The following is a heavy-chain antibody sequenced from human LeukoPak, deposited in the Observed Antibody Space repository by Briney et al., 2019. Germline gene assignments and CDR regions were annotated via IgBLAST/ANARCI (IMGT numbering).Heavy chain of an antibody. CDR2: INHSGST. CDR3: ARWDSSSLTIDY. CDR1: GGSISSYY. V-gene: IGHV4-34*01. D-gene: IGHD6-6*01. J-gene: IGHJ4*02. Sequence: PSETLSLTCTVSGGSISSYYWSWIRQPPGKGLEWIGEINHSGSTNYNPSLKSRVTISVDTSKNQFSLKLSSVTAADTAVYYCARWDSSSLTIDYWGQGTLVTVSS.